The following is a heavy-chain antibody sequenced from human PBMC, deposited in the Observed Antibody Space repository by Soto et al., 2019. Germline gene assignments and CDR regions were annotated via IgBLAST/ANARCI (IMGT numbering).Heavy chain of an antibody. CDR2: ISYDGSNK. CDR3: AKETYSGPLDY. D-gene: IGHD2-15*01. J-gene: IGHJ4*02. V-gene: IGHV3-30*18. CDR1: GFTFSIYG. Sequence: PGGSLRLSCAASGFTFSIYGMHWVRQAPGKGLEWVAVISYDGSNKYYADSVKGRFTISRDNSKNTLYLQMNSLRAEDTAVYYCAKETYSGPLDYWGQGTLVTVSS.